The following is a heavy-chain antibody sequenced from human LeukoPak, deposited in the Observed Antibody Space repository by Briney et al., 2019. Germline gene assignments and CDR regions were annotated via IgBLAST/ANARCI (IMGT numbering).Heavy chain of an antibody. Sequence: ASVKVSCKASGYTFTSYGISWVRQAPGQGLEWMGWISAYNGNTNYAQKLQGRVTMTTDTSTSTAYMELRSLRSDDTAVYYCATDRSIVGAFYYMDVWGKGTTVTVSS. CDR3: ATDRSIVGAFYYMDV. CDR2: ISAYNGNT. V-gene: IGHV1-18*01. D-gene: IGHD1-26*01. CDR1: GYTFTSYG. J-gene: IGHJ6*03.